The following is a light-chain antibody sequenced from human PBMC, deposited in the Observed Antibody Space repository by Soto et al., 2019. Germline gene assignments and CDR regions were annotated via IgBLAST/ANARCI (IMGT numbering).Light chain of an antibody. CDR1: QSVSSN. CDR2: GAS. J-gene: IGKJ4*01. Sequence: IVLTQSPATLSVSPGERATLSWRASQSVSSNLAWYQQKPGQAPRLLLHGASTRATGIPARFSGSGSGTEFTLTISSLQSEDFAVYYCQQYNNWPPELTFGGGTKVDIK. CDR3: QQYNNWPPELT. V-gene: IGKV3-15*01.